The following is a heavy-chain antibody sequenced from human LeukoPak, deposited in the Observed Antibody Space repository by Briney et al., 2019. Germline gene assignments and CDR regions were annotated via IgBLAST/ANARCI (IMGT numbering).Heavy chain of an antibody. CDR3: ARADFWSGYTPDY. CDR2: IYYSGST. CDR1: GGSISSYY. Sequence: SETLSLTCTVSGGSISSYYWSWIRQPPGKGLEWIGYIYYSGSTNYNPSLKSRVTISVDTSKNQFSLKLSSVTAADTAVYYCARADFWSGYTPDYWGQGTLVTASS. J-gene: IGHJ4*02. V-gene: IGHV4-59*01. D-gene: IGHD3-3*01.